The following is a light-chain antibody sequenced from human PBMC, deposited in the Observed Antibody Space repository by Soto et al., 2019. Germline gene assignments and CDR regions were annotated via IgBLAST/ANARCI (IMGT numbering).Light chain of an antibody. CDR3: SSYTTSSLYV. CDR1: SNDIGAYNF. Sequence: QSARTQPAAGSGAPGQASTISCTRTSNDIGAYNFVSWYQQHPGKAPKLMIYDVSNRPSGLSNRFSGSKSGSTASLTISGLQAEDEADYYCSSYTTSSLYVFGTGTKVTXL. J-gene: IGLJ1*01. V-gene: IGLV2-14*03. CDR2: DVS.